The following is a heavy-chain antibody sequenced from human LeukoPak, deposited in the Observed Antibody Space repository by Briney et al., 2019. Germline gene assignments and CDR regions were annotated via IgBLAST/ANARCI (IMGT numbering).Heavy chain of an antibody. CDR3: ARDEGYSSSWDSFYYYGMDV. Sequence: SETLSLTCTVSGGSISSSSYYWGWIRQPPGKGLEWIGSIYYSGSTYYNPSLKSRVTISVDTSKNQFSLKLSSVTAADTAVYYCARDEGYSSSWDSFYYYGMDVWGQGTTVTVSS. V-gene: IGHV4-39*07. J-gene: IGHJ6*02. CDR1: GGSISSSSYY. D-gene: IGHD6-13*01. CDR2: IYYSGST.